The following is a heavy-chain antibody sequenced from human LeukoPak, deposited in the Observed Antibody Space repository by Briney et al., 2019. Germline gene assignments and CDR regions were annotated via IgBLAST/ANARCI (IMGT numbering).Heavy chain of an antibody. J-gene: IGHJ6*02. CDR3: ARARVTRYGDYDPYYYGMDV. V-gene: IGHV1-69*04. CDR1: GGTFSSYA. Sequence: SVKVSCKASGGTFSSYAISWVRQAPGQGLEWMGRIIPILGIANYAQKFQGRVTITADKSTSTAYMELSSLRSEDTAVYYCARARVTRYGDYDPYYYGMDVCGQGTTVTVSS. CDR2: IIPILGIA. D-gene: IGHD4-17*01.